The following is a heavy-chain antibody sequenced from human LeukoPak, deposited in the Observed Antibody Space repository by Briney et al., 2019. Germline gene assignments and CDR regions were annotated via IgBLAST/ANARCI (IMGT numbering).Heavy chain of an antibody. CDR1: GGSISSVDYY. CDR3: ARGGNGDYYFSLPY. J-gene: IGHJ4*02. V-gene: IGHV4-30-4*01. CDR2: IYYSGST. Sequence: SQTLCLPCAVSGGSISSVDYYGSWIRQPPGKGLEWIGYIYYSGSTYYNPSRKSRVTISVDTSKNQFFLKLSSVAAAGTAGFYCARGGNGDYYFSLPYWGEAT. D-gene: IGHD3-22*01.